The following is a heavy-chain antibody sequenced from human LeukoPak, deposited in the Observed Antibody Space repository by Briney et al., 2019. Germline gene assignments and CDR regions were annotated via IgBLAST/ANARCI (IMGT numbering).Heavy chain of an antibody. CDR3: AKDPRDDSSGYYYFGYFDY. V-gene: IGHV3-23*01. CDR1: GFTFSSYA. Sequence: GGSLRLSCAASGFTFSSYAMSWVRQAPGKGLDWVSAISSGGGRTYYADSVKGRFTFSRDNSKNTLSLQMNSLRLDDTAVYYCAKDPRDDSSGYYYFGYFDYWGQGTLVTVSS. D-gene: IGHD3-22*01. J-gene: IGHJ4*02. CDR2: ISSGGGRT.